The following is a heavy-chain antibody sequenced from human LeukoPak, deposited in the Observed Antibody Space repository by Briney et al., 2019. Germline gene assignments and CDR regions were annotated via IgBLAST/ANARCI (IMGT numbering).Heavy chain of an antibody. CDR1: GDSISSGDYY. D-gene: IGHD5-24*01. V-gene: IGHV4-61*02. CDR2: ISSSGST. J-gene: IGHJ3*02. CDR3: ARGEMATIEDAFDI. Sequence: SETLSLTCTVSGDSISSGDYYWSWIRQPAGKGLEWIGRISSSGSTNYNPSLKSRVTISVDTSKNQFSLKLTSVTAADTAVYYCARGEMATIEDAFDIWGQGTMVTVSS.